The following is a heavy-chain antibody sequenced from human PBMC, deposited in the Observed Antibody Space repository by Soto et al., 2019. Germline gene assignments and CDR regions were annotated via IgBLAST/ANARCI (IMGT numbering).Heavy chain of an antibody. CDR3: ARRDYAYNWFDP. CDR1: GYTFTNYR. J-gene: IGHJ5*02. CDR2: ISTYNGNT. V-gene: IGHV1-18*01. Sequence: QVQLVQTGAEVKKPGASVKVSCKASGYTFTNYRISWVRQAPGQGLEWMGWISTYNGNTNDAQKLQDRVTMTTDTSTSTAYMELRSLRSDDTAVYYCARRDYAYNWFDPWGQGTLVTVSS. D-gene: IGHD4-17*01.